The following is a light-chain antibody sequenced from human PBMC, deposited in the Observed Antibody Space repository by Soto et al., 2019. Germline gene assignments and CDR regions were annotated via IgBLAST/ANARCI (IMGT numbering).Light chain of an antibody. V-gene: IGKV1-5*01. CDR1: HSISSW. Sequence: DIQMTQSPSTLSASVGDRVTITCRASHSISSWLAWYQQKPGKAPKLLIYDASSLESGVPSRFSGSGSGTEFILTISSLQPDDSATYYCQQYNSYWTFGQGTKVEIK. CDR2: DAS. CDR3: QQYNSYWT. J-gene: IGKJ1*01.